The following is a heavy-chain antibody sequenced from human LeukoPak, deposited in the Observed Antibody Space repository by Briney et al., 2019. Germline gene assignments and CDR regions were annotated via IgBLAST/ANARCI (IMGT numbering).Heavy chain of an antibody. D-gene: IGHD3-22*01. Sequence: SETLSLTCAVSGGSISSGGYSWSWIRQPPGKGLEWIGYINHSGSTNYNPSLKSRVTISVDTSKNQFSLKLSSVTAADTAVYYCARGNDDSSGYYYFDYWGQGTLVTVSS. CDR3: ARGNDDSSGYYYFDY. CDR1: GGSISSGGYS. V-gene: IGHV4-30-2*01. J-gene: IGHJ4*02. CDR2: INHSGST.